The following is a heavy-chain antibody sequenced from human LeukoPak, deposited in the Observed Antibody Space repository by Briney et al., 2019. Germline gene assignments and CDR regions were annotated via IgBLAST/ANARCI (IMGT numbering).Heavy chain of an antibody. V-gene: IGHV3-48*04. J-gene: IGHJ5*02. CDR3: ARDKSDWSLDP. CDR2: ISDSGGTT. CDR1: GFTFDSFS. D-gene: IGHD3-9*01. Sequence: GGSLRLSCAASGFTFDSFSINWVRQAPGKGLEWISYISDSGGTTKYADSVRGRFTISRDNAKNSLFLQMSSLRAEDTAVYYCARDKSDWSLDPWGQGTPVTVSS.